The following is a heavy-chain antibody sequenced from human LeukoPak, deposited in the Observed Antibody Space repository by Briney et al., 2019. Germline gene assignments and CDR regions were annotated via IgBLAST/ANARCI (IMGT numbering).Heavy chain of an antibody. J-gene: IGHJ4*02. V-gene: IGHV3-11*01. CDR2: ISDSGSTK. D-gene: IGHD5-12*01. CDR3: TRLWLRDSSFDY. CDR1: AFTFSDYY. Sequence: GGSLRLSCAASAFTFSDYYMIWIRQAPGKGLEWVSSISDSGSTKYYADSVKGRFTISRDNAKNSLYLQTNSLRAEDTAVYYCTRLWLRDSSFDYWGQGTLVTVSS.